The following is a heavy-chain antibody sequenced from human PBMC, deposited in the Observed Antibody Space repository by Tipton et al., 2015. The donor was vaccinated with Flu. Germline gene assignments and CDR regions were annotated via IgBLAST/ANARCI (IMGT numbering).Heavy chain of an antibody. J-gene: IGHJ4*02. CDR3: VRQNCGGDCYPDY. V-gene: IGHV5-51*01. CDR2: IYPDDSDT. Sequence: VQLVQSGAEVKKPGESLKISCKGSGSSFSTYWIAWVRHMPGKGLEWMGIIYPDDSDTKYSPSFQGQVTFSADKSVNTAYLHWSSLKASDTAIYFCVRQNCGGDCYPDYWGQGTLVTVSS. D-gene: IGHD2-21*02. CDR1: GSSFSTYW.